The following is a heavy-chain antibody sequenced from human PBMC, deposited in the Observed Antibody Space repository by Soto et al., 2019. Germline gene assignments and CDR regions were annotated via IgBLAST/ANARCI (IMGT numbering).Heavy chain of an antibody. CDR1: GYSFTSYW. CDR3: ARPRGDCSGGSCSPYYFDY. CDR2: IYPGDSDT. Sequence: GESLKISCKGSGYSFTSYWIGWVRQMPGKGLEWMGIIYPGDSDTRYSPSFQGQVTISADKSISTAYLQWSSLKASDTAMYYCARPRGDCSGGSCSPYYFDYWGQGTLVTVSS. D-gene: IGHD2-15*01. J-gene: IGHJ4*02. V-gene: IGHV5-51*01.